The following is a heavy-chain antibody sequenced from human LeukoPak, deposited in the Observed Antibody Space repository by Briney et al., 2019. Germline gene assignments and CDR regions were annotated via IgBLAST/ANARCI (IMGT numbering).Heavy chain of an antibody. D-gene: IGHD6-13*01. CDR2: IYTSGST. CDR1: GGSISSYY. V-gene: IGHV4-4*07. J-gene: IGHJ4*02. Sequence: PSETLSLTCTVSGGSISSYYWGWIRQPAGKGLEWIGRIYTSGSTNYNPSPKSRVTMSVDTSKNQFSLKLSSVTAADTAVYYCARAGYSSSWYDSPYYFDYWGQGTLVTVSS. CDR3: ARAGYSSSWYDSPYYFDY.